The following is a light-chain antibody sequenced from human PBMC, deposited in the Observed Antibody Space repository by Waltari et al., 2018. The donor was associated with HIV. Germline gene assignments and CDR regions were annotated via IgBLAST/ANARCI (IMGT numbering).Light chain of an antibody. V-gene: IGLV1-44*01. CDR3: AAWDDSLKGGA. J-gene: IGLJ1*01. Sequence: QSVLAQPPSASGTPGQRVTISCSGSTSNIGGNTVSWYQQLPGTAPKLLIYSNNRRPSGGPDRFSGSTSGTSASLVISGLQSEDEADYYCAAWDDSLKGGAFGPGTKVTVL. CDR2: SNN. CDR1: TSNIGGNT.